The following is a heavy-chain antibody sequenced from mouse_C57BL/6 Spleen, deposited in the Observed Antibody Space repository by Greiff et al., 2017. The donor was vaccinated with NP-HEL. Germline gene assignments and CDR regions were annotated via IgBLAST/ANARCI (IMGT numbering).Heavy chain of an antibody. CDR2: IDPSDSET. D-gene: IGHD2-1*01. CDR1: GYTFTSYW. CDR3: ARGTYGNFAWFAY. V-gene: IGHV1-52*01. J-gene: IGHJ3*01. Sequence: VQLQQPEAELVRPGSSVKLSCKASGYTFTSYWMHWVKQRPIQGLEWIGNIDPSDSETHYNQKFKDKATLTVDKYSSTAYMQLSSLTSEDSAVYYCARGTYGNFAWFAYWGQGTLVTVSA.